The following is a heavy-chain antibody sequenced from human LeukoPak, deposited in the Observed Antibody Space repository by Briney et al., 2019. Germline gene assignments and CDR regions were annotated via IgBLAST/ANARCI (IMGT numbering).Heavy chain of an antibody. J-gene: IGHJ4*02. Sequence: PSQTLSLTCTVSGFSFSSGDYYWSWIRQPQGKGLEWIGYIYYSGTTYYNPSLKSRVTISVDTSKNQFSLKLTSVTAADTAVYYCARGPYGSGSYYWGQGTLVTVSS. CDR2: IYYSGTT. CDR1: GFSFSSGDYY. CDR3: ARGPYGSGSYY. D-gene: IGHD3-10*01. V-gene: IGHV4-30-4*08.